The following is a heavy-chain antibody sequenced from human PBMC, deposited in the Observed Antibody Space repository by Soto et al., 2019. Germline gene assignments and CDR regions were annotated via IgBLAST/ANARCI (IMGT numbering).Heavy chain of an antibody. V-gene: IGHV4-59*02. CDR1: GGSVTGYY. CDR3: ARNDALPTLQNGMGV. CDR2: IYFAGNT. J-gene: IGHJ6*02. D-gene: IGHD1-26*01. Sequence: PSETLSLTCTVSGGSVTGYYWSWMRQPPGGGLEWIGYIYFAGNTLYTPSLKSRVTISIDTSKNQFSLNLRSVTAADTAVYYCARNDALPTLQNGMGVWGQGTTVTVSS.